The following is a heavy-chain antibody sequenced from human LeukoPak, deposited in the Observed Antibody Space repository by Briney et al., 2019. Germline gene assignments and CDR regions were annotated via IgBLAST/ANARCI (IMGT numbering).Heavy chain of an antibody. D-gene: IGHD4-17*01. CDR1: GGTFSSYA. CDR3: ARERTTVTNYHYMDV. Sequence: SVKVSCKVSGGTFSSYAISWVRQAPGQGLEWMGGIIPIFGTANYAQKFQGRVTITADKSTSTAYMELSSLRSEDTAVYYCARERTTVTNYHYMDVWGKGTTVTVSS. V-gene: IGHV1-69*06. J-gene: IGHJ6*03. CDR2: IIPIFGTA.